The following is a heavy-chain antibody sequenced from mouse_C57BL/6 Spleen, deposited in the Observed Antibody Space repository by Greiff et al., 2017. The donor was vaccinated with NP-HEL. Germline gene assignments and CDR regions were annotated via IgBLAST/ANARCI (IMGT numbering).Heavy chain of an antibody. D-gene: IGHD3-2*02. Sequence: DVQLQESGPELVKPGASVKISCKASGYTFTDYYMNWVKQSHGKSLEWIGDINPNNGGTSYNQKFKGKATLTVDKSSSTAYMELRSLTSEDSAVYYCARHSGYVAAYAMDHGGKGTSVTVFS. CDR3: ARHSGYVAAYAMDH. J-gene: IGHJ4*01. V-gene: IGHV1-26*01. CDR1: GYTFTDYY. CDR2: INPNNGGT.